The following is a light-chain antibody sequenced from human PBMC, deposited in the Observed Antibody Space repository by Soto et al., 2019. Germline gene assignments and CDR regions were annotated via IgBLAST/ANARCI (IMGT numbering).Light chain of an antibody. CDR2: ATS. CDR3: LQDNTFPWT. J-gene: IGKJ1*01. CDR1: QDIRSE. V-gene: IGKV1-6*01. Sequence: AIQMTQSPSSLCASVGDRVTITCRASQDIRSELGWYQQRPGKAPNLLIYATSSLKSGVTSRFSGSGSGTDFTLTISSLQPEDFATYYCLQDNTFPWTFGQGTKVEVK.